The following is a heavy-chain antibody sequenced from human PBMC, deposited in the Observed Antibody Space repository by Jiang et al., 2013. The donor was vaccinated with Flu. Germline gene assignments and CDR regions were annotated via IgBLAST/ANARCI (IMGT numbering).Heavy chain of an antibody. J-gene: IGHJ6*02. Sequence: KPSETLSLTCTVSGGSISSSSYYWGWIRQPPGKGLEWIGSIYYSGSTYYNPSLKSRVTISVDTSKNQFSLKLSSVTAADTAVYYCARDLYNAQRSGYGMDVWGQGTTVTVSS. D-gene: IGHD3-10*01. CDR2: IYYSGST. CDR1: GGSISSSSYY. V-gene: IGHV4-39*02. CDR3: ARDLYNAQRSGYGMDV.